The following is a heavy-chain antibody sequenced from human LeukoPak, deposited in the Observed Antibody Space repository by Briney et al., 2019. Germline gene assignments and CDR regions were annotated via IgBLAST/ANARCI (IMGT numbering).Heavy chain of an antibody. V-gene: IGHV5-51*01. CDR3: ARQGSLERRGGWFDP. D-gene: IGHD1-1*01. J-gene: IGHJ5*02. CDR1: GYSFTSYW. CDR2: IYPGDSDT. Sequence: GESLKISCKGSGYSFTSYWIGWVRQMPGKGLEWMGIIYPGDSDTRYSPSLQGQVTISADKSISTAYLQWSSLKASDTAMYYCARQGSLERRGGWFDPWGQGTLVTVSS.